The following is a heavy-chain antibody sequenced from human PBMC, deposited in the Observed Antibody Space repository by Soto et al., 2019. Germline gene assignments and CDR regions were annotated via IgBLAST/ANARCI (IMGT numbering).Heavy chain of an antibody. D-gene: IGHD1-26*01. CDR2: IIPIFGTA. CDR1: GGTFSSYS. Sequence: QVQLVQSGAEVKKPGSSVKVSCKASGGTFSSYSINWVRQAPGQGLEWMGEIIPIFGTANYAQKFQGRVTITADESTSTAYMGLSSMRSEDTAVYYCARDGGRHSGGIDYWGQGTVVTVSS. J-gene: IGHJ4*02. CDR3: ARDGGRHSGGIDY. V-gene: IGHV1-69*01.